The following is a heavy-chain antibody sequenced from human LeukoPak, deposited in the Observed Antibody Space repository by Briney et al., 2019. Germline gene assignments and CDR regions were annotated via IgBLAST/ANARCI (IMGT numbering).Heavy chain of an antibody. CDR1: GGSISSDSYY. Sequence: PSETLSLTCTVSGGSISSDSYYWAWIRQPPGKGLEWIASIYYSGSTYYNPSLKSRVTISVDTSKNQFSLKLSSVTAADTAVYYCATLRSSRIYYYGMDVWGQGTTVTVSS. V-gene: IGHV4-39*01. CDR2: IYYSGST. D-gene: IGHD6-6*01. J-gene: IGHJ6*02. CDR3: ATLRSSRIYYYGMDV.